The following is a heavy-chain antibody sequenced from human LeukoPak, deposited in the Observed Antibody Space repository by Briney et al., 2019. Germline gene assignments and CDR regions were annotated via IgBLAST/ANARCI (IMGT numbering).Heavy chain of an antibody. CDR1: GYTFTGYH. Sequence: ASVKVSCKAFGYTFTGYHIHWVRQAPGQGREWMGRIYSNSGGTNYAQKFQGRVTMTRDTSISTAYMELSRLRSDDTAVYYCARDRIDAFDFWGQGTMVTVSS. V-gene: IGHV1-2*06. CDR2: IYSNSGGT. CDR3: ARDRIDAFDF. J-gene: IGHJ3*01.